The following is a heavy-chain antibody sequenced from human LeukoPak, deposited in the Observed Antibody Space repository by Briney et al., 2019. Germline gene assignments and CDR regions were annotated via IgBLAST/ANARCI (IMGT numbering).Heavy chain of an antibody. V-gene: IGHV4-34*01. CDR1: GGSFSGYY. CDR2: INHSGST. CDR3: ARALGYCSSTSCQKPRPDAFDI. J-gene: IGHJ3*02. Sequence: KTSETLSLTCAVYGGSFSGYYWSWIRQPPGKGLEWIGEINHSGSTNYNPSLKSRVTISVDTSKNQFSLKLSSVTAADTAVYYCARALGYCSSTSCQKPRPDAFDIWGQGTMVTVSS. D-gene: IGHD2-2*01.